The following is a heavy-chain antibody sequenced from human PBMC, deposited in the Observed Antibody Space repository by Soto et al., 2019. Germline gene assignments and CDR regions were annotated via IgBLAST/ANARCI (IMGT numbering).Heavy chain of an antibody. CDR3: AKDRAVLRFLESLSGFDF. D-gene: IGHD3-3*01. CDR1: AFTFSSYS. CDR2: ISGGGDST. J-gene: IGHJ4*02. Sequence: GGSLRLSCTASAFTFSSYSMSWVRQVPGGGLEWVSTISGGGDSTYYTDSVKGRFTISRDNAKNTLYLQMNDLRAEDTAVYYCAKDRAVLRFLESLSGFDFWGQGTVETVS. V-gene: IGHV3-23*01.